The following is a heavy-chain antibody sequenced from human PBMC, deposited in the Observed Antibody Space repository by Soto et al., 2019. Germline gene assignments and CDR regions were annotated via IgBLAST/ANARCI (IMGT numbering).Heavy chain of an antibody. V-gene: IGHV3-21*01. Sequence: GGSLRLSCAASGFTFSSYSMNWVRRAPGKGLEWVSSISSSSSYIYYADSVKGRFTISRDNAKNSLYLQMNSLRAEDTAVYYCARDQGELGHVDAFDIWGQGTMVTVSS. D-gene: IGHD7-27*01. CDR2: ISSSSSYI. J-gene: IGHJ3*02. CDR1: GFTFSSYS. CDR3: ARDQGELGHVDAFDI.